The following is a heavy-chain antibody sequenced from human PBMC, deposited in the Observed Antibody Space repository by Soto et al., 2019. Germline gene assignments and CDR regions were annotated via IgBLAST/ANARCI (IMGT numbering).Heavy chain of an antibody. D-gene: IGHD4-17*01. CDR2: IYHSGST. CDR3: ARDLTVTTWEGAFDI. J-gene: IGHJ3*02. V-gene: IGHV4-4*02. Sequence: LSLTCAVSGGSISSSNWWSWVRQPPGKGLEWIGEIYHSGSTNYNPSLKSRVTISVDKSKNQSSLKLSSVTAADTAVYYCARDLTVTTWEGAFDIWGQGTMVTVSS. CDR1: GGSISSSNW.